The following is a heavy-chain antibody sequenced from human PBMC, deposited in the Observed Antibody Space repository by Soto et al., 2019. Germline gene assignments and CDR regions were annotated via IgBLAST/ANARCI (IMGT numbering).Heavy chain of an antibody. CDR3: AMDLASPGVYYCYAMDV. CDR1: GFTFSKYG. D-gene: IGHD2-2*03. Sequence: PGGSLRLSCAASGFTFSKYGMHWVRQAPGKGLEWVAVISYDGTEKYYADSVKGRFSISRDNSKNILYLQMNSLRPEDTAEFYCAMDLASPGVYYCYAMDVWGQGTTVTVS. CDR2: ISYDGTEK. J-gene: IGHJ6*02. V-gene: IGHV3-30*03.